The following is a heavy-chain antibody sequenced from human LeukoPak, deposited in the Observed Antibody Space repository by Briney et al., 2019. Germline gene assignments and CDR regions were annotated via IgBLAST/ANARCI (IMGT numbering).Heavy chain of an antibody. D-gene: IGHD6-6*01. J-gene: IGHJ4*02. CDR2: IYYNGYT. V-gene: IGHV4-59*08. CDR1: GGSISYYY. CDR3: ARRLGSTLSGYDY. Sequence: SETLSLTCTVSGGSISYYYWSWIRQPPGKGLEWIGYIYYNGYTDYNPSLKSRVTISVDTSKNQFSLKLSSPTAADTAVYYCARRLGSTLSGYDYWGQGTLVTVSS.